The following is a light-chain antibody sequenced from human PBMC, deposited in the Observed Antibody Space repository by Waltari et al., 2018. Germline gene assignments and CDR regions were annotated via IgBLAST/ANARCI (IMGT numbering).Light chain of an antibody. J-gene: IGKJ5*01. CDR3: QQRGNWRRT. V-gene: IGKV3-11*01. CDR1: RSVITY. Sequence: IVLTQSPATLSLSPGERATLSCRASRSVITYLAWYQQKPGQAPMLLIYDASKRATGIPARFSGSGSGTDFALTISSVEPEDCAVYYCQQRGNWRRTFGQGTRLEIK. CDR2: DAS.